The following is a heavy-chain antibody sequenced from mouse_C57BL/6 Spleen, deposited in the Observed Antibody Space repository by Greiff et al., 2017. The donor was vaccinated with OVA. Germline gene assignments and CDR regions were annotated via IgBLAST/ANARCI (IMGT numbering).Heavy chain of an antibody. CDR2: IDPETGGT. V-gene: IGHV1-15*01. CDR1: GYTFTDYE. D-gene: IGHD1-1*01. CDR3: TRPQRYHVGAWFAY. Sequence: VHLVESGAELVRPGASVTLSCKASGYTFTDYEMHWVKQTPVHGLEWIGAIDPETGGTAYNQKFKGKAILTADKSSSTAYMGLRSLTSEDSAGYYCTRPQRYHVGAWFAYWGQGTLVTVSA. J-gene: IGHJ3*01.